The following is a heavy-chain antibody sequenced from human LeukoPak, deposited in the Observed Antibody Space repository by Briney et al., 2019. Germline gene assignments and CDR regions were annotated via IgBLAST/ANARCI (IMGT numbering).Heavy chain of an antibody. CDR2: ISSSSSYI. CDR1: RFTFSSYS. J-gene: IGHJ4*02. Sequence: GGSLRLSCAASRFTFSSYSVDWVRQAPGKGLEWVSSISSSSSYIYYADSVKGRFTISRDNAKNSLYLQMNSLRAEDTAVYYCAREKAVAGLEGIDYWGQGALVTVSS. CDR3: AREKAVAGLEGIDY. D-gene: IGHD6-19*01. V-gene: IGHV3-21*01.